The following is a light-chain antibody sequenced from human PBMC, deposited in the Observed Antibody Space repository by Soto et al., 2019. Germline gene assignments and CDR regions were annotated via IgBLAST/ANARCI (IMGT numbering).Light chain of an antibody. CDR3: QQYNSYLWT. Sequence: DIQMTQSPSTLSASVGDRVTITCRASQSISSWLAWYQQKPGKAPNLLIYKASTLESGVPSRFSGSGSGTEFTLNISSLQPDDFATYYCQQYNSYLWTFGQGTKVEIK. V-gene: IGKV1-5*03. CDR2: KAS. CDR1: QSISSW. J-gene: IGKJ1*01.